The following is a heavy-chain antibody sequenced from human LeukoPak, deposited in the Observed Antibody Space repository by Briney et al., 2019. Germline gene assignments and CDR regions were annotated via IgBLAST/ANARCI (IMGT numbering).Heavy chain of an antibody. J-gene: IGHJ3*01. Sequence: GGSLRLSCAASGFTFDDYAMHWVRHAPGKGLEWVSGISWNSGSIVYADSVKGRFTISRDNAKNSLYLQMNSLRAEDMALYYCAKDEGRYSYGFLDAFDFWGQGTMVTVSS. D-gene: IGHD5-18*01. CDR1: GFTFDDYA. CDR3: AKDEGRYSYGFLDAFDF. CDR2: ISWNSGSI. V-gene: IGHV3-9*03.